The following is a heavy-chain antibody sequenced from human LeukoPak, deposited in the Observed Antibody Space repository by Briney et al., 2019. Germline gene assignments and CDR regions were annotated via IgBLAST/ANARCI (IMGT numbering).Heavy chain of an antibody. Sequence: GGSLRLSCAASGFNFSSYSMNWVRQAPGKGLEWVSSISSSSSYIYYADSVKGRFTISRDNAKNSLYLQMNSLRAEDTAVYYCATPRNDGGSYYFDYWGQGTLVTVSS. V-gene: IGHV3-21*01. D-gene: IGHD1-1*01. CDR2: ISSSSSYI. J-gene: IGHJ4*02. CDR1: GFNFSSYS. CDR3: ATPRNDGGSYYFDY.